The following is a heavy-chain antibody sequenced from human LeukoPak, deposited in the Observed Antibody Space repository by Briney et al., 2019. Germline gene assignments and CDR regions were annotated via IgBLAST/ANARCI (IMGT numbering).Heavy chain of an antibody. CDR2: IIPILGIA. J-gene: IGHJ6*02. CDR3: ARGGAYPPYYYYYGMDV. V-gene: IGHV1-69*04. CDR1: GYTFTSYD. Sequence: GASVKVSCKASGYTFTSYDISWVRQAPGQGLEWMGRIIPILGIANYAQKFQGRVTITADKSTSTAYMELSSLRSEDTAVYYCARGGAYPPYYYYYGMDVWGQGTTVTVSS.